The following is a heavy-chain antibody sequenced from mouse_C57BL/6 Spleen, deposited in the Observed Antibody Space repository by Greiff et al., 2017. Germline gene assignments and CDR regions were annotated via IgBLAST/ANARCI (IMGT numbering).Heavy chain of an antibody. CDR3: TGDMCLEGAIDC. J-gene: IGHJ4*01. D-gene: IGHD6-1*01. CDR2: ISAGGSYT. Sequence: EVHLVESGGGLVKPGGSLTLSCAASGFTFSSYAMSWVRQTPEKRLEWVATISAGGSYTYYPDNVKGRFTIARDNAKNNLYLQRSHLKSEDTAMYYTTGDMCLEGAIDCWGQGTSVTVSS. V-gene: IGHV5-4*01. CDR1: GFTFSSYA.